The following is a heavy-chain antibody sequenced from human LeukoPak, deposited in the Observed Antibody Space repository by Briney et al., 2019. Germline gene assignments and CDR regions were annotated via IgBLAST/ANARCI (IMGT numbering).Heavy chain of an antibody. J-gene: IGHJ5*02. Sequence: SETLSLTCTVAGGSISSYYWSWIRQPPGKRLQYIGFIYYSGTTNYNPSLKSRVTISVDTSKNQFSLKLTSVTAADTAVYYCARGRYYYDSRGCYYDNWFDPRGQGTHGTVSS. V-gene: IGHV4-59*01. CDR2: IYYSGTT. CDR3: ARGRYYYDSRGCYYDNWFDP. CDR1: GGSISSYY. D-gene: IGHD3-22*01.